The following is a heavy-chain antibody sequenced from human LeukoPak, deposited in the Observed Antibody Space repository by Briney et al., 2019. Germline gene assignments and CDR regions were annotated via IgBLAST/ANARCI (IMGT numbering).Heavy chain of an antibody. D-gene: IGHD5-12*01. J-gene: IGHJ4*02. CDR1: GFTFSRYG. CDR2: ISYDGSNK. V-gene: IGHV3-30*18. CDR3: AKDHFEWLRLRGPGY. Sequence: GRPLRLSCAASGFTFSRYGMHWVRQAPGKGLEWVAVISYDGSNKYYADPVKGRFPISRENSKNTLYLQMNSLRAEDTAVYYCAKDHFEWLRLRGPGYWGEGTLVTASS.